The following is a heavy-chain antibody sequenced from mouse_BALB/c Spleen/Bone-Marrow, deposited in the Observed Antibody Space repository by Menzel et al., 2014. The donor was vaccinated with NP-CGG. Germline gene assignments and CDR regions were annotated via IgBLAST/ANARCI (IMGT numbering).Heavy chain of an antibody. CDR1: GNTFTNYW. CDR2: IDPDDSET. CDR3: VHFGFAY. Sequence: VQVVESGAELVRPGASVKLSCKASGNTFTNYWMSWVKQRPKQGLEWIGRIDPDDSETHYNQKFKDKAILTVDKSSSTAYMQLSSLTSEDSAVYYCVHFGFAYWGQGTLVTVSA. J-gene: IGHJ3*01. V-gene: IGHV1-52*01.